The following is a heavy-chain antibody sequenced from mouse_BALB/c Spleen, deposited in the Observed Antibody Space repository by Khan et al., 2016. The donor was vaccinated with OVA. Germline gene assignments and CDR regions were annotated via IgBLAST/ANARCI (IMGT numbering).Heavy chain of an antibody. D-gene: IGHD1-1*01. J-gene: IGHJ4*01. CDR2: ISYSGST. CDR3: ASGNYYGYAMDY. CDR1: GFSITSDYA. V-gene: IGHV3-2*02. Sequence: EVQLQESGPGLVKPSQSLYLTCTVTGFSITSDYAWYWIRQFPGNQQEWVGYISYSGSTSYNHSLKSRITITRDTSKNKFFLQLNSVTTEDTATYDCASGNYYGYAMDYCGQGTSVTVSS.